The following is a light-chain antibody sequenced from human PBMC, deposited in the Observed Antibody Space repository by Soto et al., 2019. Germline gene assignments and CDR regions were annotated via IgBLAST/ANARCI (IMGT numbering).Light chain of an antibody. CDR1: QSVSSSY. CDR3: QQYGSSPRT. V-gene: IGKV3-20*01. CDR2: GAS. J-gene: IGKJ1*01. Sequence: IMMTQSPGTLSLSPGERATLSCRASQSVSSSYLAWYQQKPGQAPRLLIDGASSRATGIPDRFSGRGSGTDFTLTISRLEPEDFAVYYCQQYGSSPRTVGQGTKVDIK.